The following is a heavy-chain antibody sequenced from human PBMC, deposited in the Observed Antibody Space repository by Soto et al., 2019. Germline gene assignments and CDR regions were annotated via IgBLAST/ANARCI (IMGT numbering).Heavy chain of an antibody. CDR1: GFSLSNGRMG. CDR3: ARMDGDYNYYALDV. D-gene: IGHD4-17*01. CDR2: FFSDVER. V-gene: IGHV2-26*01. J-gene: IGHJ6*02. Sequence: QVTLKESGPALVKPTETLTLTCTVSGFSLSNGRMGVSWIRQPPGKPLEWLAHFFSDVERSYSASMQSRLTLSTDTSGSQVVLTMTNMDPVDTATYYCARMDGDYNYYALDVWGQGTTVTVSS.